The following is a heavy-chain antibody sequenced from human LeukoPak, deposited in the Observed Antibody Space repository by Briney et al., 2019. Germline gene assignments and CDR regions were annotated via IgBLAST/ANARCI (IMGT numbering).Heavy chain of an antibody. J-gene: IGHJ4*02. CDR2: IYYSVST. CDR3: ARGRRAATRD. CDR1: GGSISSYY. V-gene: IGHV4-39*07. D-gene: IGHD6-13*01. Sequence: SEILSLTCTVSGGSISSYYWGWIRQPPGKGLEWIGSIYYSVSTYYNPSLKSRVTISVDTSKNQFSLKLSSVTAADTAVYYCARGRRAATRDWGQGTLVTVSS.